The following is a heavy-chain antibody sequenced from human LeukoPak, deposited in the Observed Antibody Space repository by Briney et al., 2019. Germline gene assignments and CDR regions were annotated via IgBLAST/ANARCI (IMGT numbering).Heavy chain of an antibody. CDR1: GFTFDDYA. V-gene: IGHV3-74*01. J-gene: IGHJ4*02. CDR2: INSDGSRT. CDR3: ASPEYYYDSSGYDAVRY. D-gene: IGHD3-22*01. Sequence: PGRSLRLSCAASGFTFDDYAMPWVRQAPGKGLEWVSRINSDGSRTSYADSVKGRFTISRDNAKNTLYLQMNSLRAEDTAVYYCASPEYYYDSSGYDAVRYWGQGTLVTVSS.